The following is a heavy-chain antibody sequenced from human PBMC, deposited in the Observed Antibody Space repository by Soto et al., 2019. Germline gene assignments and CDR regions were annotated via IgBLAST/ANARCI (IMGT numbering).Heavy chain of an antibody. D-gene: IGHD2-2*01. J-gene: IGHJ4*02. CDR3: ARVFQGYCSSTTCYGGIDY. V-gene: IGHV3-21*01. CDR1: GFTFSSYS. CDR2: ISSSSTYI. Sequence: GGSLRLSCAASGFTFSSYSMNWVRQAPGKGLEWVSSISSSSTYIYYADSVKGRFTISRDNAKNSLYLQMNSLRAEDTAVYYCARVFQGYCSSTTCYGGIDYWGQGTLVTVSS.